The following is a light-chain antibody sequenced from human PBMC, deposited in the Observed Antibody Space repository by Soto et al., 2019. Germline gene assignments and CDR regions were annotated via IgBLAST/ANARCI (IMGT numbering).Light chain of an antibody. CDR1: HSVSSSY. V-gene: IGKV3-20*01. CDR3: QQYGSSPPYT. Sequence: EIVLTQSPGTLSLSPGERATLSCRASHSVSSSYLAWYQQKPGQAPRLLIYGASSSATGIPDRFSGSGSGTDFPLTNSRLEQEDFAVYYCQQYGSSPPYTFGQGTKLEIK. CDR2: GAS. J-gene: IGKJ2*01.